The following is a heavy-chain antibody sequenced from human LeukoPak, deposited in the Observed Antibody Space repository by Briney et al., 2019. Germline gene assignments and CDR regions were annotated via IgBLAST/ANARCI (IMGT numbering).Heavy chain of an antibody. CDR2: IYSGGST. CDR3: ACWYALDY. J-gene: IGHJ4*02. Sequence: PGGSLRLSCAASGFTFDDYAMHWVRQAPGKGLEWVSVIYSGGSTYYADSVKGRFTISRDNSKNTLYLQMNSLRAEDTAVYYCACWYALDYWGQGTLVTVSS. D-gene: IGHD6-13*01. CDR1: GFTFDDYA. V-gene: IGHV3-66*01.